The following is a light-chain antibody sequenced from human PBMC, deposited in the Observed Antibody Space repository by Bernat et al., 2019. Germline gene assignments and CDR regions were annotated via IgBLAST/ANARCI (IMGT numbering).Light chain of an antibody. Sequence: QSALTQPASVSGSPGQSITISCTGTSSDIGAYNFVSWYQQHPGKAPKLMISDVSHRPSGVSNRFSGSKSGNTASLTISGLQAEDEADYYCCSYTRWCSPYVFGTGTKVTVL. CDR2: DVS. V-gene: IGLV2-14*03. CDR1: SSDIGAYNF. CDR3: CSYTRWCSPYV. J-gene: IGLJ1*01.